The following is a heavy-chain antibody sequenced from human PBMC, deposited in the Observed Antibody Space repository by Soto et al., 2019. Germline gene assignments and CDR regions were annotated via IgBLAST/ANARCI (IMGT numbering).Heavy chain of an antibody. CDR1: GGSFSGYY. Sequence: SETLSLTCAVYGGSFSGYYCGWIRQPPGKGLEWIGEINHSESTNYNPSLKSRVTISVDTSKNQFSLKLSSVTAADTAVYYCARTSIAARPGTFYYYYYMDVWGKGTTVTVSS. CDR3: ARTSIAARPGTFYYYYYMDV. J-gene: IGHJ6*03. V-gene: IGHV4-34*01. CDR2: INHSEST. D-gene: IGHD6-6*01.